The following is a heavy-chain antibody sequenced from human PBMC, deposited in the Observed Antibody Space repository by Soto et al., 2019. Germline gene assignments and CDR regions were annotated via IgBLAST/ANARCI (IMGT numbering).Heavy chain of an antibody. CDR1: GYNFTSYW. CDR2: IYPGDSDT. J-gene: IGHJ6*02. D-gene: IGHD5-18*01. V-gene: IGHV5-51*01. Sequence: RGESLKISCNGSGYNFTSYWIGWVRQMPGKGLEWMGIIYPGDSDTRYGPSFQGQVTISADKSISTAYLQWSSLKASDTAMYYCARRGYSYNYGFNGAYYHGMDVWGQGNTVTVSS. CDR3: ARRGYSYNYGFNGAYYHGMDV.